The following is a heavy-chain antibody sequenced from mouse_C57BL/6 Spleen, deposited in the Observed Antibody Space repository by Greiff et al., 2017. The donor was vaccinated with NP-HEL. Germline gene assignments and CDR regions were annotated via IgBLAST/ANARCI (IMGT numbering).Heavy chain of an antibody. V-gene: IGHV5-4*03. CDR3: AAYGNYLGFDY. Sequence: EVKVVESGGGLVKPGGSLKLSCAASGFTFSSYAMSWVRQTPEKRLEWVATISDGGSYTYYPDNVKGRFTISRDNAKNNLYLQMSHLKSEDTAMYYCAAYGNYLGFDYWGQGTTLTVSS. J-gene: IGHJ2*01. CDR1: GFTFSSYA. D-gene: IGHD2-1*01. CDR2: ISDGGSYT.